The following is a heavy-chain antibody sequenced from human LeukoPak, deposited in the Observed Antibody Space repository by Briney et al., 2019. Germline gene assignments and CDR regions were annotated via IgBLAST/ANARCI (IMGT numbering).Heavy chain of an antibody. CDR2: IIPIFGTA. CDR3: ARELELLTSGSYYYGMDV. D-gene: IGHD1-7*01. V-gene: IGHV1-69*13. J-gene: IGHJ6*02. Sequence: SVKVSCKASGYTFTSYGISWVRQAPGQGLEWMGGIIPIFGTANYAQKFQGRVTITADESTSTAYMELSSLRSEDTAVYYCARELELLTSGSYYYGMDVWGQGTTVTVSS. CDR1: GYTFTSYG.